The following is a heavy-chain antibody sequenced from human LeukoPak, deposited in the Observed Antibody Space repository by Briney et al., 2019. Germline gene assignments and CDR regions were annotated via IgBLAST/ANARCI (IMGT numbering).Heavy chain of an antibody. J-gene: IGHJ4*02. CDR2: IGTAGDT. V-gene: IGHV3-13*01. D-gene: IGHD4-23*01. CDR3: ARGGGKSPPDY. CDR1: GFTFSSYD. Sequence: GGSLRLSCAASGFTFSSYDMRWVRQGTGNGLEWVSSIGTAGDTYYPDSVKGRFTVSRENAKNSLYLQMNSLRAGDTAVYYCARGGGKSPPDYWGQGTLVTVSS.